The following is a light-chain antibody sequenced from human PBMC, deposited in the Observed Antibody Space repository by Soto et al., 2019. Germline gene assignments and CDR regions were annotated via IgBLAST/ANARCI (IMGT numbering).Light chain of an antibody. CDR2: GAS. J-gene: IGKJ4*01. Sequence: EIVMTQSPATLYVSPGERVTLSCRASQDISTNLAWYQQKPGQAPRLLIYGASTGATGATGIPDRFSGSGSGTEFTLTISSLQSEDLAVYYCQQYDNWPSLTFGGGTKVEIK. CDR1: QDISTN. CDR3: QQYDNWPSLT. V-gene: IGKV3-15*01.